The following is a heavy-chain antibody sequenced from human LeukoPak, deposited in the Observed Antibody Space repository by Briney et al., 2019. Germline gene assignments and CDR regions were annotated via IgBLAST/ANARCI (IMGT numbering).Heavy chain of an antibody. CDR2: IYYSGST. D-gene: IGHD6-19*01. CDR3: ARVGEGSAVADFDY. CDR1: GGSISSYY. J-gene: IGHJ4*02. V-gene: IGHV4-59*12. Sequence: PSETLSLTCTVSGGSISSYYWSWIRQPPGKGLEWIGYIYYSGSTNYNPSLKSRVTISVDTSKNQFSLKLSSVTAADTAVYYCARVGEGSAVADFDYWGQGTLVTVSS.